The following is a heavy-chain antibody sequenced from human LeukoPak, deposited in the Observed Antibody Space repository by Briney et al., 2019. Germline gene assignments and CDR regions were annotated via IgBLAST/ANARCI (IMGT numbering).Heavy chain of an antibody. J-gene: IGHJ4*02. CDR1: GFTVSSNY. CDR2: IYSGGST. CDR3: ARDPYPEQQLTD. D-gene: IGHD6-13*01. V-gene: IGHV3-53*01. Sequence: PGGSLRLSCAASGFTVSSNYMSWVRQAPGKGLEWVSVIYSGGSTYYADSVKGRFTISRDNSKNTLYLQMNSLRAEDTAVYYCARDPYPEQQLTDWGQGTLVTVSS.